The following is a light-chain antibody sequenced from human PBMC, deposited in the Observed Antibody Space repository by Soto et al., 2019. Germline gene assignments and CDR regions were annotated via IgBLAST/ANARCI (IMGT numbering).Light chain of an antibody. CDR2: AVS. V-gene: IGKV3-20*01. CDR3: QQNGSSPTT. J-gene: IGKJ1*01. CDR1: SNVSSSY. Sequence: EIGLTQSPGTLSLSPGERATLSCRAASNVSSSYLAWYQQKPGMAPRLVIYAVSRRASGVPDRFSGSVSGTDFTLTISRLEPEDFAVYSCQQNGSSPTTFGQGTKVDIK.